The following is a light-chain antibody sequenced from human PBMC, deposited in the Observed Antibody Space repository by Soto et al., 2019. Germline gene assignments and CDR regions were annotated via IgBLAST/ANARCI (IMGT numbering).Light chain of an antibody. V-gene: IGLV4-69*01. J-gene: IGLJ3*02. CDR2: LNSDGSH. CDR1: SGHSSYA. Sequence: QPVLTQSPSASASLGASVKLTCTLSSGHSSYAIAWPQQQPEKGPRYLMKLNSDGSHSKGDGIPDRFSGSSSGAERYLTISSLQSEDEADYYCQTWGTGLWVFGGGTKLTVL. CDR3: QTWGTGLWV.